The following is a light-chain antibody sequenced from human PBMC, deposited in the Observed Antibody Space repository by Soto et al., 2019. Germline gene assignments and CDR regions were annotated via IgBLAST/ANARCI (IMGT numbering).Light chain of an antibody. CDR2: DVT. CDR1: NSDIGNSIY. V-gene: IGLV2-11*01. CDR3: CSYAGFYTLV. J-gene: IGLJ3*02. Sequence: QYALTQPRSVSGSPGQSVTISCTGTNSDIGNSIYVSWYQVHPGKAPKLIIYDVTKRPSGVPDRFSGSKSGNTASLTISGLQAEDEYEYYCCSYAGFYTLVFGGGTKLTVL.